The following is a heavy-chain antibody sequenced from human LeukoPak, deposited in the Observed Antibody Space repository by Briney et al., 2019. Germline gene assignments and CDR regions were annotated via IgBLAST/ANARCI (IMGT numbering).Heavy chain of an antibody. CDR3: VRDETLWTLDW. V-gene: IGHV3-74*03. CDR2: INERGTDS. J-gene: IGHJ4*02. CDR1: GFTSSGHG. D-gene: IGHD1-1*01. Sequence: GGSLRLSCTASGFTSSGHGIHWVRQPPGMGLVWVSRINERGTDSMYAESVKGRFTISRDNAKNTVYLQMNSLRAEDTAVYYCVRDETLWTLDWWGQGTLVTVSS.